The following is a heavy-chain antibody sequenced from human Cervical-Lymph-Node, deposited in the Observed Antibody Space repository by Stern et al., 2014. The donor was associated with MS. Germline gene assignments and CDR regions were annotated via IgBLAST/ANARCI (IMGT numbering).Heavy chain of an antibody. J-gene: IGHJ4*02. CDR3: VKRGITEVRGVRLGDY. CDR2: ISYDGSDT. Sequence: VQLVESGGGVVQSGRSLRLTCKVSGFTFSSYGMPWVRQAPGKGLEWVSVISYDGSDTYYAESVKGRFTISRDKSKNTLYLEMRSLRPEDTAVYYCVKRGITEVRGVRLGDYWGPGTLVIVSS. V-gene: IGHV3-30*18. D-gene: IGHD3-10*01. CDR1: GFTFSSYG.